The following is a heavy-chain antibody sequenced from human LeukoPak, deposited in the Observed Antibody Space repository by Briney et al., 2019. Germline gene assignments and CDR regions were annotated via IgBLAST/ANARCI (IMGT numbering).Heavy chain of an antibody. D-gene: IGHD3-22*01. J-gene: IGHJ4*02. V-gene: IGHV1-2*02. CDR1: GYTFTGYY. CDR2: INPNSGGT. CDR3: ARGEGAYYYDSSGPEDY. Sequence: ASVKVSCKASGYTFTGYYMHWVRQAPGQGLEWMGWINPNSGGTNYAQKFQGRVTMTRDTSISTANMELSRLRSDDTAVYYCARGEGAYYYDSSGPEDYWGQGTLATVSS.